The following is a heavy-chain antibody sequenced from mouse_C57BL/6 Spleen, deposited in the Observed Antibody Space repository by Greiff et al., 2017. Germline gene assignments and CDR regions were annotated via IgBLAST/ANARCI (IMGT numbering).Heavy chain of an antibody. CDR2: LWRGGST. CDR1: GFSLTSYG. D-gene: IGHD2-5*01. V-gene: IGHV2-5*01. CDR3: AKKSNRGYFDV. Sequence: VMLVESGPGLVQPSQSLSITCTVSGFSLTSYGVHWVRQSPGKGLEWLGVLWRGGSTDYNAAFMSRLSITKDNSKSQVFFKMNSLQADDTAIYYCAKKSNRGYFDVWGTGTTVTVSS. J-gene: IGHJ1*03.